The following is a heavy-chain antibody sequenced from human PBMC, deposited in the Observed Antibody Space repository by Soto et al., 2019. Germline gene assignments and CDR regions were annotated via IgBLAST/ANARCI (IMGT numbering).Heavy chain of an antibody. CDR2: IDQSGGT. D-gene: IGHD6-19*01. CDR3: AREDSYGWSGESLDV. Sequence: SETLSLTCAVVGDSLRGQSWNWIRQSPGKGLEWIGEIDQSGGTNYNPSLKSRAIISDXXXXXXFXLXLXXXTAAETAVYYCAREDSYGWSGESLDVWGQGTTVT. CDR1: GDSLRGQS. V-gene: IGHV4-34*01. J-gene: IGHJ6*02.